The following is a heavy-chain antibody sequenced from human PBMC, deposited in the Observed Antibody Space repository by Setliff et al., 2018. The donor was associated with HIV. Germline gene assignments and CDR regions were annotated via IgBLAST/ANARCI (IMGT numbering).Heavy chain of an antibody. D-gene: IGHD1-1*01. CDR1: GGSISSYY. CDR3: ARGPTRFYFDY. J-gene: IGHJ4*02. Sequence: SETLSLTCTVSGGSISSYYWSWFRQPPGKGLEWIGYISYSGSTNYNPSLKSRVTILVDTSKNHFSLKLTSVTAADTAVYYCARGPTRFYFDYWGQGTLVTVSS. CDR2: ISYSGST. V-gene: IGHV4-59*01.